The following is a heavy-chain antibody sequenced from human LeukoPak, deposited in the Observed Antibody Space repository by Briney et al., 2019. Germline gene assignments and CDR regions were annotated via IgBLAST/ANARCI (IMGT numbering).Heavy chain of an antibody. CDR1: GYTFTSYA. D-gene: IGHD3-22*01. J-gene: IGHJ6*02. CDR2: INAGNGNT. Sequence: ASVNVSCKASGYTFTSYAMHWERQAPGQRLEWMGRINAGNGNTKYSQKFQGRVTITRDTSASTAYMELSSLRSEDTAVYYCAIGLVSRYYYYGMDVWGQGTTVTVSS. CDR3: AIGLVSRYYYYGMDV. V-gene: IGHV1-3*01.